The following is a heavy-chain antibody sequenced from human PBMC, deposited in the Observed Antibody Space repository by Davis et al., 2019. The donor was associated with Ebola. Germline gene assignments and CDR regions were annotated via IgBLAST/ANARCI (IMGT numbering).Heavy chain of an antibody. CDR2: ISWNSGSI. J-gene: IGHJ6*02. V-gene: IGHV3-9*01. D-gene: IGHD2-2*01. Sequence: SLKISCAASGFTFDDYAMHWVRQAPGKGLEWVSGISWNSGSIGYADSVKGRFTISRDNAKNSLYLQMNSLRAEDTALYYCAKDMNPSSSSYYGMDVWGQGTTVTVSS. CDR1: GFTFDDYA. CDR3: AKDMNPSSSSYYGMDV.